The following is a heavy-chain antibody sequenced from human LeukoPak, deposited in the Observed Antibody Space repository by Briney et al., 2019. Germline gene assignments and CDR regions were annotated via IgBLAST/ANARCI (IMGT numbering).Heavy chain of an antibody. CDR3: ARDDYGGPIDY. CDR2: INSDGSST. V-gene: IGHV3-74*01. CDR1: GFTFSSYA. D-gene: IGHD4/OR15-4a*01. Sequence: QPGGSLRLSCAASGFTFSSYAMSWVRQAPGKGLVWVSRINSDGSSTSYADSVKGRFTISRDNAKNTLYLQMNSLRAEDTAVYYCARDDYGGPIDYWGQGTLVTVSS. J-gene: IGHJ4*02.